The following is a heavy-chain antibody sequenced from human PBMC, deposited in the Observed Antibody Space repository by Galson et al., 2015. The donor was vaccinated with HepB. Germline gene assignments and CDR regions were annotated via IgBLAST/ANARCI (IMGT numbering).Heavy chain of an antibody. CDR2: ITSTGTPT. V-gene: IGHV3-23*01. CDR3: ARRPTTITRGFCFDC. D-gene: IGHD5-12*01. CDR1: GFTFSNYA. J-gene: IGHJ4*02. Sequence: SLRLSCAASGFTFSNYAMSWVRQAPGRGLEWVSGITSTGTPTYYADSVRGRFTIFKDNSKDTLYLQMNSLRVEDTAIYYCARRPTTITRGFCFDCWGQGTLVTVSS.